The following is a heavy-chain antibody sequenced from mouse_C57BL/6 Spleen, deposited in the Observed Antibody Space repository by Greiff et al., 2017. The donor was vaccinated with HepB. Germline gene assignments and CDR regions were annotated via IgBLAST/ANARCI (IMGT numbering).Heavy chain of an antibody. CDR2: IWSGGGT. D-gene: IGHD2-10*01. CDR3: AINPPYDCNHGYFDV. V-gene: IGHV2-2*01. J-gene: IGHJ1*03. Sequence: QVQLKESGPGLVQPSQSLSITCTVSGFALTSYGVHWVRQSPGKGLEWLGVIWSGGGTDYNAAFISRLSISKDNSTSQVFFKMNSLQADDTAIYYCAINPPYDCNHGYFDVWGTGTTVTVAS. CDR1: GFALTSYG.